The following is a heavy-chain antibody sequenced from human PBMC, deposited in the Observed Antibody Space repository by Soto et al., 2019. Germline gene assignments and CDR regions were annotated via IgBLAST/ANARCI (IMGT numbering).Heavy chain of an antibody. V-gene: IGHV4-59*01. CDR2: HYYSGTT. D-gene: IGHD3-10*01. CDR3: ARDGERPGVGYYGSGQGYFQH. Sequence: SETLSLTCTVAGGSISSYYWSWIRQPPGKGLEWIGRHYYSGTTNYNPSLKSPLTITLDSSKKQFSLNLSSVTSADTAADYSARDGERPGVGYYGSGQGYFQHWGQRTLFTASS. CDR1: GGSISSYY. J-gene: IGHJ1*01.